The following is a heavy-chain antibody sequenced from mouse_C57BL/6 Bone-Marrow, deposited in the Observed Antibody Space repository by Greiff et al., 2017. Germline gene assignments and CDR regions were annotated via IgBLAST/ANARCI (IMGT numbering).Heavy chain of an antibody. J-gene: IGHJ1*03. D-gene: IGHD1-1*01. CDR3: ARDGSSPYWYFDV. V-gene: IGHV1-54*01. CDR2: INPGSGGT. CDR1: GYAFTNYL. Sequence: QVQLKQSGAELVRPGTSVKVSCKASGYAFTNYLIEWVKQRPGQGLEWIGVINPGSGGTNYNEKFKGKATLTADKSSSTAYMQLSSLTSEDSAVYFCARDGSSPYWYFDVWGTGTTVTVSS.